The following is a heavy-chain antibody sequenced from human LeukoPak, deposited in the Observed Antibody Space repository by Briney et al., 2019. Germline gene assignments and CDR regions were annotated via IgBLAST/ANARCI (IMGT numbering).Heavy chain of an antibody. CDR1: GFTFSNAW. Sequence: GGSLRLSCAASGFTFSNAWLSWVGRAPGRGGEWVGRIKSKTDGGTTDYAAPVKGRFTISRDDSKNTLYLQMNSLRAEDTAVYYCAELGITMIGGVWGKGTTVTISS. CDR3: AELGITMIGGV. J-gene: IGHJ6*04. D-gene: IGHD3-10*02. CDR2: IKSKTDGGTT. V-gene: IGHV3-15*01.